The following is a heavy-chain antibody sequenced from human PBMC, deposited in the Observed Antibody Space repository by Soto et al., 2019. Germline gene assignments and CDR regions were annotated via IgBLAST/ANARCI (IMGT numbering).Heavy chain of an antibody. CDR3: ARVGWRQQLASDY. D-gene: IGHD6-13*01. CDR2: ISSSSSYI. Sequence: GGSLRLSCAASGFTFSSYSMNWVRQAPGKGLEWVSSISSSSSYIYYADSVKGRFTISRDNAKNSLYLQMNSLRAEDTAVYYCARVGWRQQLASDYWGQGTLVTVSS. V-gene: IGHV3-21*01. J-gene: IGHJ4*02. CDR1: GFTFSSYS.